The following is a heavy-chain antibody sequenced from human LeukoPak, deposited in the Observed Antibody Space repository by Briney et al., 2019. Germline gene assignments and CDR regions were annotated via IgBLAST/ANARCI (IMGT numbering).Heavy chain of an antibody. V-gene: IGHV3-21*01. J-gene: IGHJ3*02. CDR3: ARGVLGGPSAFDI. Sequence: GGSLGLSCAASGFTFSSYSMNWVRQAPGKGLEWVSSISSSSSYIYYADSVKGRFTISRDNAKNSLYLQMNSLRAEDTAVYYCARGVLGGPSAFDIWGQGTMVTVSS. CDR1: GFTFSSYS. CDR2: ISSSSSYI. D-gene: IGHD2-15*01.